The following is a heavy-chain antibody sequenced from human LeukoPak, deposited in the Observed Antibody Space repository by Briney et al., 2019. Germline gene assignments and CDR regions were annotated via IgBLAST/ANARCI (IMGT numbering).Heavy chain of an antibody. Sequence: EASVKVSRKTSGYIFSDYYLHWVRQAPGQGLEWMGWINPHSGVTKYAQKFQGRVTVTRDTSISSASMEVSSLRSADTAVYYCARGQQWLEAFEHWGQGTLVTVSS. CDR1: GYIFSDYY. D-gene: IGHD6-19*01. V-gene: IGHV1-2*02. CDR3: ARGQQWLEAFEH. CDR2: INPHSGVT. J-gene: IGHJ4*02.